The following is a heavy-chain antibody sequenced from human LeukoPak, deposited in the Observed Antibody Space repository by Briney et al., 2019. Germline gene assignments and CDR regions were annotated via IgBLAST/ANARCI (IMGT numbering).Heavy chain of an antibody. CDR3: ARGSFDSTLVDWFDP. CDR1: GGSISNYY. CDR2: IYYSGST. J-gene: IGHJ5*02. D-gene: IGHD3-9*01. V-gene: IGHV4-59*01. Sequence: SETLSLTCAVSGGSISNYYWTWIRQPPGKGLEWIGYIYYSGSTNYNPSLKSRVTISVDTSKNQFSLKLSSVTAADTAVYYCARGSFDSTLVDWFDPWGQGTLVTVSS.